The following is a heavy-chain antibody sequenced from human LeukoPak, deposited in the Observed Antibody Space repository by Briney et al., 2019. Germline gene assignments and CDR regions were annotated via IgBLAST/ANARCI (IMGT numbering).Heavy chain of an antibody. CDR1: GGSISSSSYY. CDR3: ARGMSAAYDYNWFDS. Sequence: PSETLSLTCTVSGGSISSSSYYWGWIRQPPGKGLEWIGEINHSGSTNYNPSLKSRVTISVDTSKNQFSLKLTSVTAADTALYFCARGMSAAYDYNWFDSWGQGTLVTVSS. CDR2: INHSGST. D-gene: IGHD5-12*01. V-gene: IGHV4-39*07. J-gene: IGHJ5*01.